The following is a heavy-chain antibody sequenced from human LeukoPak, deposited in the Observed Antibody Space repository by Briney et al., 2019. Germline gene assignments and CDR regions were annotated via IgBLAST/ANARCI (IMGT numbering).Heavy chain of an antibody. CDR1: GGSFRGYY. Sequence: SETPSLTCAVYGGSFRGYYWSWIREPPGEGLERIGEINHSGSTNYNPSLKSRVTISVGTSKNQFSLKLSSVTAADTAVYYCARGQPLMVRGVKIDYWGQGTLVTVSS. CDR2: INHSGST. CDR3: ARGQPLMVRGVKIDY. D-gene: IGHD3-10*01. V-gene: IGHV4-34*01. J-gene: IGHJ4*02.